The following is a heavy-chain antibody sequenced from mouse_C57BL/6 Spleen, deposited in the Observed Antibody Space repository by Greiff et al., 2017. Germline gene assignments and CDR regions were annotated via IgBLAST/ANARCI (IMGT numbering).Heavy chain of an antibody. Sequence: VHVKQSGAELVKPGASVKLSCTASGFNIKDYYMHWVKQRTEQGLAWIGRIDPEDGETKYAPKFKGKAPITANTSSNTAYLQISSLTSEDTAVYYCAGGTTVVSDYWGQGTTLTVSS. CDR2: IDPEDGET. D-gene: IGHD1-1*01. J-gene: IGHJ2*01. V-gene: IGHV14-2*01. CDR3: AGGTTVVSDY. CDR1: GFNIKDYY.